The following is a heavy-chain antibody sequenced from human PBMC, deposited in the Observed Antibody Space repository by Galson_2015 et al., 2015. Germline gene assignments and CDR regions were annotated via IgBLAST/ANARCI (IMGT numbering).Heavy chain of an antibody. D-gene: IGHD3-22*01. J-gene: IGHJ1*01. V-gene: IGHV3-53*01. CDR2: IYAGSGT. CDR3: ARYPNRGYHSI. CDR1: GFTVSNKY. Sequence: SLRLSCAASGFTVSNKYMSWARQAPGKGLEWVSVIYAGSGTYYADHVTVRFTISRDNSKNTLHLQMNSMRAEDTAVYYCARYPNRGYHSIWGRGTLVTVSS.